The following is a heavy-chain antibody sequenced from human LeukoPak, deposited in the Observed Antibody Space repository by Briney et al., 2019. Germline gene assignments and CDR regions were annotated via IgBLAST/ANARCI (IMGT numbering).Heavy chain of an antibody. D-gene: IGHD1-26*01. CDR3: ARDQIVGATEGAFDI. Sequence: GGSLRLSCAASGFTFSSYWMSWVRQAPGKGLEWVANIKQDGSEKYYVDSVKGRSTISRDNTKNSLYLQMNGLRAEDTAVYYCARDQIVGATEGAFDIWGQGTMVTVSS. CDR1: GFTFSSYW. J-gene: IGHJ3*02. V-gene: IGHV3-7*04. CDR2: IKQDGSEK.